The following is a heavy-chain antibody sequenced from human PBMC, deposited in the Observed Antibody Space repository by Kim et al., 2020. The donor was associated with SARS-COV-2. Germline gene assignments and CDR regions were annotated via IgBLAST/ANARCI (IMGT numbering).Heavy chain of an antibody. CDR1: GGSFSGYY. J-gene: IGHJ4*02. Sequence: SETLSLTCAVYGGSFSGYYWSWIRQPPGKGLEWIGEINHSGSTNYNPSLKSRVTISVDTSKNQFSLKLSSVTAADTAVYYCASYYGSGSHWGQGTLVTVSS. CDR2: INHSGST. D-gene: IGHD3-10*01. V-gene: IGHV4-34*01. CDR3: ASYYGSGSH.